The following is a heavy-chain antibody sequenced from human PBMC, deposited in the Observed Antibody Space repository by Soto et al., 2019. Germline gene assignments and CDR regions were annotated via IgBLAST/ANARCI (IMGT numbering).Heavy chain of an antibody. Sequence: ASVKVSCKTSGYSFIDYYIHWVRQAPGQGLEWVGWISPNSGASKYADNFQGRVTMTRDRSTSTVYMELTGLISDDTAVYYCARARFTTVTTWWYFDYWGQGTLVTVSS. J-gene: IGHJ4*01. CDR3: ARARFTTVTTWWYFDY. D-gene: IGHD4-17*01. CDR1: GYSFIDYY. V-gene: IGHV1-2*02. CDR2: ISPNSGAS.